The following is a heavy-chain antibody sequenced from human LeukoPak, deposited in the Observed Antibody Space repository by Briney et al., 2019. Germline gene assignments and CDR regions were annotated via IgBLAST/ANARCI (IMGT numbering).Heavy chain of an antibody. J-gene: IGHJ5*02. D-gene: IGHD5-24*01. V-gene: IGHV5-51*01. CDR2: FYPADADT. CDR1: GYTFTNYW. CDR3: ARGPYGYNSSATPGSYNWFDG. Sequence: GGSLKIPCKGSGYTFTNYWCGWVGRLPGKGRVGLVIFYPADADTRYSRSIQCQVSSAVDKSLSTTYLHQSVLKASDTAMYYCARGPYGYNSSATPGSYNWFDGWGQGSLVTVSS.